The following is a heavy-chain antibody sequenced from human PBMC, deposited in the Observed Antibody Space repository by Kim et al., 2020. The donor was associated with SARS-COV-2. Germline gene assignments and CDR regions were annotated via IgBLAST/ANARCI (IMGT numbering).Heavy chain of an antibody. V-gene: IGHV1-46*01. CDR1: GYTFTNSY. Sequence: ASVKVSCKASGYTFTNSYMHWVRQASGQGLEWMGIINPSGDGTSYAQKFQGRVTITRDSSTSTMYMYLSSLRSDDTAVYYCARGAILEDWGQGTLVIVSS. CDR2: INPSGDGT. J-gene: IGHJ4*02. D-gene: IGHD3-3*01. CDR3: ARGAILED.